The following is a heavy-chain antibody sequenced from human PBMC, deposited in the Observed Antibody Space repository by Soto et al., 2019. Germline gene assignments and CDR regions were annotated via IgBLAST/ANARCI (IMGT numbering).Heavy chain of an antibody. CDR1: GFTFSSYN. J-gene: IGHJ4*02. CDR2: ISSSSIYM. V-gene: IGHV3-21*01. Sequence: GGSLRLSCAASGFTFSSYNMNWVRQAPGKGLEWVSSISSSSIYMNYADSVKGRFTISRDNAKNSLDLQMNSLRAEDTAVYYCARVGMASGNEYGSGSYDSWGQGTLVTVSS. D-gene: IGHD3-10*01. CDR3: ARVGMASGNEYGSGSYDS.